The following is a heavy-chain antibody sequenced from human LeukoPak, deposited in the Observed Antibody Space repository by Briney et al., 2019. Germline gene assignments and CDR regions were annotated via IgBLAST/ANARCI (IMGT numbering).Heavy chain of an antibody. CDR2: MTSDGSIK. V-gene: IGHV3-30-3*01. CDR1: GFTFISYD. J-gene: IGHJ4*02. D-gene: IGHD1-26*01. Sequence: GGSLRLSCAASGFTFISYDIHWVRQAPGKGLQWVAVMTSDGSIKIYTDSVKGRFTISRDNSKNTLYLEMNSLRVDDTAVYYCARDLVSGAPDYFDSWGQGTLVTVSS. CDR3: ARDLVSGAPDYFDS.